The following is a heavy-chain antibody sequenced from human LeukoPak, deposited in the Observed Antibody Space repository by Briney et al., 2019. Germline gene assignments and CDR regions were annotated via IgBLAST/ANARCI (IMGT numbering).Heavy chain of an antibody. V-gene: IGHV3-30-3*01. CDR2: ISYDGSNK. CDR3: AKDWGNRFDY. CDR1: GFTFSSSA. J-gene: IGHJ4*02. Sequence: PGGSLRLSCAASGFTFSSSAMHWVRQAPGKGLEWVAAISYDGSNKYYADSVKGRFTFSRDNSGNTLYLQTNSLRAEDTAVYYCAKDWGNRFDYWGQGTLVTVSS. D-gene: IGHD1-14*01.